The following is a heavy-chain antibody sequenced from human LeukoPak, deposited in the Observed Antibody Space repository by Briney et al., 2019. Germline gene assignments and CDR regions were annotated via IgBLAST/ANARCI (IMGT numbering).Heavy chain of an antibody. V-gene: IGHV3-74*01. CDR3: ARDPRNYGIDY. CDR2: INSDGSST. D-gene: IGHD1-7*01. Sequence: QPGGSLRLSCAASGFTFSSYWMHWVRQAPGKGLVWVSRINSDGSSTSYADSVKGRFTISRDNAKNTLYLQVNSLRAEDTAVYYCARDPRNYGIDYWGQGTLVTVSS. J-gene: IGHJ4*02. CDR1: GFTFSSYW.